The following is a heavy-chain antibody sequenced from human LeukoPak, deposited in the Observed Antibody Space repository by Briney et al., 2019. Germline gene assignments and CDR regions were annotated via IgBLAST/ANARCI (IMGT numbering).Heavy chain of an antibody. CDR3: ARIGYCSGGSCSFGY. CDR1: GGSISSGSYY. V-gene: IGHV4-39*01. CDR2: IYYSGST. J-gene: IGHJ4*02. Sequence: PSQTLSLTCTVSGGSISSGSYYWSWIRQPPGKGLEWIGSIYYSGSTYYNPSLKSRVTISVDTSKNQFSLKLSSVTAADAAVYYCARIGYCSGGSCSFGYWGQGTLVTVSS. D-gene: IGHD2-15*01.